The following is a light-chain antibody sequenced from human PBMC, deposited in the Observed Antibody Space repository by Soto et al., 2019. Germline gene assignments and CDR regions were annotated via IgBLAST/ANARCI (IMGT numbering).Light chain of an antibody. Sequence: DIQMSQSPSSLSASIGDRVTITCRASQGISNYLAWYQQKPGKVPKLLIYAASTLQSGVPSRFSGSGSGTDFILTISSLQPEDVATYYCQKYDSAPYTFGQGTKLEIK. J-gene: IGKJ2*01. V-gene: IGKV1-27*01. CDR1: QGISNY. CDR2: AAS. CDR3: QKYDSAPYT.